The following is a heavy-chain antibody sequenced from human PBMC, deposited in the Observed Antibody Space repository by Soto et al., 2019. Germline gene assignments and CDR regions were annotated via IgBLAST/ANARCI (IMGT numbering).Heavy chain of an antibody. J-gene: IGHJ5*02. CDR2: VSFSGSK. Sequence: QLLLQESGPGLVKPSETLSLTCTVSGDSVSNSGYYWGWIRKSPVKRLGGIGSVSFSGSKYYNPSGRRRVACSVDTSKTLISLSLRSVTAADTAVYYCARGITCQGRDWFDPWGQGTLVTVSS. V-gene: IGHV4-39*01. CDR3: ARGITCQGRDWFDP. CDR1: GDSVSNSGYY.